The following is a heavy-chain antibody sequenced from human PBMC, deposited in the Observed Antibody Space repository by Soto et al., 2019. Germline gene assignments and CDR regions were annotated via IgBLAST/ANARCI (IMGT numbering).Heavy chain of an antibody. CDR3: ARLVGGYDSYFDH. Sequence: GESLKISCKGSGYDFTRTWIGWERQLPGKGLDWMGIIYPGDSETRYSPSFQGQVTISADRSFSTAYLQWSSLKTSDTAMYYCARLVGGYDSYFDHWGQGTRVTVS. J-gene: IGHJ4*02. V-gene: IGHV5-51*01. CDR1: GYDFTRTW. CDR2: IYPGDSET. D-gene: IGHD5-12*01.